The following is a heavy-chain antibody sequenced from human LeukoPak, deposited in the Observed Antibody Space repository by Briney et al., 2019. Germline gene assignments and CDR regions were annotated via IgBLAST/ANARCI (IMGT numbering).Heavy chain of an antibody. CDR2: INWNGGST. J-gene: IGHJ6*03. D-gene: IGHD6-6*01. CDR3: ARRSGNSSSFGGGSYYYYMDV. Sequence: PGGSLRLSCAASGFTFDDYGMSWVRQAPGKGLEWVSGINWNGGSTGYADSAKGRFTISRDNAKNSLYLQMNSLRAEDTALYYCARRSGNSSSFGGGSYYYYMDVWGKGTTVTVSS. V-gene: IGHV3-20*04. CDR1: GFTFDDYG.